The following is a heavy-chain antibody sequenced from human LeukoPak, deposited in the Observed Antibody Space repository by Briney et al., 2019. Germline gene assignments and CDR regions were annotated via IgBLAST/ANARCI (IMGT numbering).Heavy chain of an antibody. V-gene: IGHV4-59*11. D-gene: IGHD3-10*01. J-gene: IGHJ5*02. CDR3: ARDVARSGDLFGWFDP. CDR2: VYYSRPT. CDR1: GGSMSSRY. Sequence: SETLSLTCTVSGGSMSSRYWSWIREPPGKGLEWIGYVYYSRPTNSNPSLKSRVTISVDTSKNQFSLNLRSVTAADTAVYYCARDVARSGDLFGWFDPWGQGTLVIVSS.